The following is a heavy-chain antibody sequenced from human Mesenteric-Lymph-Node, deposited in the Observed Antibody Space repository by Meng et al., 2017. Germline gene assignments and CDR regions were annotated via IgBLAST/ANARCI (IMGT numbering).Heavy chain of an antibody. V-gene: IGHV1-2*02. Sequence: VQVGRSGAGVKKPGASVKVSCKASGYTFTGYYMHWVRQAPGQGLEWMGWINPNSGGTNYAQKFQGRVTMTRDTSISTAYMELSRLRSDDTAVYYCARGSNYGDYWFDPWGQGTLVTVSS. CDR1: GYTFTGYY. D-gene: IGHD4-17*01. J-gene: IGHJ5*02. CDR2: INPNSGGT. CDR3: ARGSNYGDYWFDP.